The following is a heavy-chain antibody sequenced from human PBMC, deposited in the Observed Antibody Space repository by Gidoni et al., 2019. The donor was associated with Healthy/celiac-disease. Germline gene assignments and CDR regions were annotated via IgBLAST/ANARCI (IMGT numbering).Heavy chain of an antibody. D-gene: IGHD5-12*01. CDR3: ALPPSTAGRDGYNLDAFDI. Sequence: QVQLVQSGAGVKKPGSSVKVSCKASGGTFSSYAISWVRQAPGQGLEWMGGIIPIFGTANYAQKFQGRVTITADKSTSTAYMELSSLRSEDTAVYYCALPPSTAGRDGYNLDAFDIWGQGTMVTVSS. J-gene: IGHJ3*02. V-gene: IGHV1-69*06. CDR2: IIPIFGTA. CDR1: GGTFSSYA.